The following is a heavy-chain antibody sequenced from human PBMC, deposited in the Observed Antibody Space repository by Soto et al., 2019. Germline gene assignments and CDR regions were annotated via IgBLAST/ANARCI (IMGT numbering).Heavy chain of an antibody. V-gene: IGHV4-59*01. CDR3: ARHDCTSTSCYYRGWFDP. D-gene: IGHD2-2*01. J-gene: IGHJ5*02. Sequence: QVQLQESGPGLVKPSETLSLTCTVSGDSISSYYWSWIRQPPGKGLEWIGYIYYSGSTNYNPSLKSRVTIPVDTSKNHFSLKLSSVTAADTAVYYCARHDCTSTSCYYRGWFDPWGQGTLVTVSS. CDR2: IYYSGST. CDR1: GDSISSYY.